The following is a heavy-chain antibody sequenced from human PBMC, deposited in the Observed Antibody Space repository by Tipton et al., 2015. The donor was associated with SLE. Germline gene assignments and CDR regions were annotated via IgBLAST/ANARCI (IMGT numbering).Heavy chain of an antibody. J-gene: IGHJ4*02. Sequence: TLSLTCTVSGVSIRDHSWGWIRQPPGKGLEWIGNISYSGNSNYNPSLKSQVTISLDTSKNQLSLKVSSVTAADTAVYYCARRFRDSYYFDYWGQGTLVTVSS. CDR3: ARRFRDSYYFDY. CDR2: ISYSGNS. V-gene: IGHV4-59*08. CDR1: GVSIRDHS.